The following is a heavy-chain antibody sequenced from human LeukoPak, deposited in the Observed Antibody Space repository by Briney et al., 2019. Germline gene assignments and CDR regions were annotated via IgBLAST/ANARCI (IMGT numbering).Heavy chain of an antibody. CDR3: ARDRGLGY. Sequence: GGSLRLSCAASGFTFSSDAMSWVRQAPGKGLGWVSAISGSGGRTYYADSVKGRFTISRDNAKNSLYLQMNSLRPEDTAVYYCARDRGLGYWGQGTLVTVSS. CDR2: ISGSGGRT. J-gene: IGHJ4*02. CDR1: GFTFSSDA. D-gene: IGHD3-16*01. V-gene: IGHV3-23*01.